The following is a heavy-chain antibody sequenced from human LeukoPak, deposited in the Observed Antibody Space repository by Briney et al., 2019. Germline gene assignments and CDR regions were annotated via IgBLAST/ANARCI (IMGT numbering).Heavy chain of an antibody. J-gene: IGHJ4*02. CDR2: ISWNSGSI. V-gene: IGHV3-9*01. D-gene: IGHD3-16*02. CDR1: GFTFDDYA. Sequence: GGSLRLSCAASGFTFDDYAMHWVRQAPGKGLEWVSGISWNSGSIGYADSVKGRFTISRDNAKNSLYLQMHSLRAEDTALYYCAKVKYTFGGVIDPYYFDYWGQGTLVTVSS. CDR3: AKVKYTFGGVIDPYYFDY.